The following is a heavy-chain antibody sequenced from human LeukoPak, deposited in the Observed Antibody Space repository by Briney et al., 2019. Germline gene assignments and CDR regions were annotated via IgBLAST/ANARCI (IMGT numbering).Heavy chain of an antibody. Sequence: EASVKVSCKASGYTFTTYGISWVRQAPGQGLEWMGWISAYSGNTNSAQRFQGRVTMTTDTSTSTGYMELRSLTSDDTAVYYCARDERYDSSGYPFDYWGQGTLVTVSS. CDR1: GYTFTTYG. J-gene: IGHJ4*02. CDR3: ARDERYDSSGYPFDY. V-gene: IGHV1-18*01. D-gene: IGHD3-22*01. CDR2: ISAYSGNT.